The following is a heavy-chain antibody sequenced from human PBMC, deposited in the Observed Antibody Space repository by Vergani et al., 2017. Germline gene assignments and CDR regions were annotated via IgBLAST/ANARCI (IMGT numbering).Heavy chain of an antibody. CDR2: INPSGGST. J-gene: IGHJ6*02. Sequence: QVQLVQSGAEVKKPGASVKVSCKASGYTFTSYYMHWVRQAPGQGLEWMGIINPSGGSTSYAQKFQGRVTMTRDTSTSTVYMELSSLRAEDTAVYYCARASDGDYGANYYYYGMDVWGQGTTVTVSS. CDR3: ARASDGDYGANYYYYGMDV. D-gene: IGHD4-17*01. CDR1: GYTFTSYY. V-gene: IGHV1-46*01.